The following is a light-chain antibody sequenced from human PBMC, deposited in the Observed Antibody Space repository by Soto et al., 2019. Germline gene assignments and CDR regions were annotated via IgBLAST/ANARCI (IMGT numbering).Light chain of an antibody. Sequence: DIVLTQSPGTLSLSPGERATLSCRASQSVRNSYLAWYQQTPGQATRLLIYGASQRTTGMPDRFSGSGSGTDLTPTISRLEPEDFSVYYCQQYGTSPQFTFGPGTKVQI. CDR2: GAS. CDR1: QSVRNSY. V-gene: IGKV3-20*01. CDR3: QQYGTSPQFT. J-gene: IGKJ3*01.